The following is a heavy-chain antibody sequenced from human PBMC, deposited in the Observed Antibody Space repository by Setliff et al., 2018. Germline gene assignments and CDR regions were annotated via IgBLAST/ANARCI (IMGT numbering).Heavy chain of an antibody. J-gene: IGHJ3*02. CDR2: INYSGNS. V-gene: IGHV4-59*01. D-gene: IGHD2-15*01. CDR3: ARDTRVRDSSSVPSDTFDI. Sequence: PSETLSLTCSVSGGSISTYYWSWIRQPPGKGLEWIGNINYSGNSNYIPSLRSRVTISVDTPKNQFPLKLSSVTAADTAVYYCARDTRVRDSSSVPSDTFDIWGRGTMVTVSS. CDR1: GGSISTYY.